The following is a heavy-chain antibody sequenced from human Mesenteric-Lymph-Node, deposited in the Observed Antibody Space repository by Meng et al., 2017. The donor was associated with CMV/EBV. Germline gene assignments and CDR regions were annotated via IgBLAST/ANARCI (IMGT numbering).Heavy chain of an antibody. Sequence: ASVPVSCKASGYTFTDYYVHWVRQAPGQGLEWMGWINPNSGGTHYAQKFQGRVTMTRDTSISTAYMEMGRLRSDDTAVYYCARDNTEDAFDIWGQGTMVTVSS. CDR3: ARDNTEDAFDI. V-gene: IGHV1-2*02. J-gene: IGHJ3*02. CDR2: INPNSGGT. CDR1: GYTFTDYY.